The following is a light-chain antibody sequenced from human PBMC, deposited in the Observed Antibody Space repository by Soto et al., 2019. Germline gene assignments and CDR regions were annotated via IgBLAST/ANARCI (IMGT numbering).Light chain of an antibody. CDR3: LQYETYWT. V-gene: IGKV1-5*03. CDR1: QTISDW. J-gene: IGKJ1*01. CDR2: KAS. Sequence: EIQMTQSPSTLSASLGDRVTITCRASQTISDWLAWHQQKPGKAPKLLIYKASSLESGVPSRFSGSGSGTEFTLTISSLQPDDFATYYCLQYETYWTFGQGTKVDIK.